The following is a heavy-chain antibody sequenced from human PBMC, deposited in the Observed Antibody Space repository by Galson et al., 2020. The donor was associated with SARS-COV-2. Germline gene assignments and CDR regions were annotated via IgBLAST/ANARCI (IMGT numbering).Heavy chain of an antibody. J-gene: IGHJ6*03. D-gene: IGHD4-17*01. V-gene: IGHV3-7*01. Sequence: QLGESLKISCAASGFTFSSFWMSWVRQAPGKGLEWVANIKEDGSEKYYVASVKGRFTISRDNAKNSLYLQMNSLRAEDTAVYYCARDIRFDYGDYEGSYYYLAVWGKGTTVTISS. CDR3: ARDIRFDYGDYEGSYYYLAV. CDR2: IKEDGSEK. CDR1: GFTFSSFW.